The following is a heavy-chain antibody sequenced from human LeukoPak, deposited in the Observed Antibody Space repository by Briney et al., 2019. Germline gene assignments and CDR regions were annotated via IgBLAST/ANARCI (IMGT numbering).Heavy chain of an antibody. V-gene: IGHV1-69*13. CDR3: ARHPHPDYSNYVVMTHWFDP. D-gene: IGHD4-11*01. Sequence: ASVKVSCKASGGTFSSYAISWVRQAPGQGLEWMGGIIPIFGTANYPQKFQDRVTITADESTSTAYMELSSLRSEDTAVYYCARHPHPDYSNYVVMTHWFDPWGQGTLVTVSS. CDR1: GGTFSSYA. CDR2: IIPIFGTA. J-gene: IGHJ5*02.